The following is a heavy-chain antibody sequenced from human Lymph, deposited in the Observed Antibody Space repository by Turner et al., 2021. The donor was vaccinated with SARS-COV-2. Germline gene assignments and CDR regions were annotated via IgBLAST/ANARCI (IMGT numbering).Heavy chain of an antibody. CDR2: ISVSGGST. CDR3: AKVHCILTGYIDY. V-gene: IGHV3-23*01. CDR1: GFNFRSYA. D-gene: IGHD3-9*01. J-gene: IGHJ4*02. Sequence: EVQLLESGGGLVERGGPLSRFCAAPGFNFRSYAVSWVRQAAGKELEGVSAISVSGGSTYCADPEKGRFTITRNNTKNTLYLQMNSLRAEDAAVYYCAKVHCILTGYIDYWGQGTLVTVSS.